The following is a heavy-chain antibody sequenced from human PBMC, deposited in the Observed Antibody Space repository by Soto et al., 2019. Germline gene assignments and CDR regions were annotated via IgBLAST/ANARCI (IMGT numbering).Heavy chain of an antibody. CDR1: GGSISSGGYY. J-gene: IGHJ6*02. Sequence: SETLSLTCTVSGGSISSGGYYWSWIRQHPGKGLEWIGYIYYSGSTYYNPSLKSRVTISVDTSKNQFSLKLSSVTAADTAVYYCAIRLFDDYYYYGMDVWGQGTTVTVSS. CDR3: AIRLFDDYYYYGMDV. V-gene: IGHV4-31*03. D-gene: IGHD2-21*01. CDR2: IYYSGST.